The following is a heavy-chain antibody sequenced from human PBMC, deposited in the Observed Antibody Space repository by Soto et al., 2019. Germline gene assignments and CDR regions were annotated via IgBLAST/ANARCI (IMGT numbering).Heavy chain of an antibody. D-gene: IGHD6-19*01. V-gene: IGHV4-38-2*02. Sequence: SETLSLTCTVSSSPINSRYYWGWIRQTPGKGLEWVASIYHSGSTHYDPSLKSRATTSVDTSNNQFSLRLSSVTAADTAIYYCARNTSGRKFDHWGQGTQVTVSS. J-gene: IGHJ4*02. CDR2: IYHSGST. CDR1: SSPINSRYY. CDR3: ARNTSGRKFDH.